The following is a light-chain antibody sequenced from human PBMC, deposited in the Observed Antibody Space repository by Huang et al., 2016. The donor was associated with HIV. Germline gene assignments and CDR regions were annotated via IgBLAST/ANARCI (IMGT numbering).Light chain of an antibody. CDR3: QQYDNVPIT. CDR2: AAS. CDR1: QDISTY. V-gene: IGKV1-33*01. J-gene: IGKJ5*01. Sequence: DIQMTQSPSSLSASVGDRVTITCQASQDISTYLNWYQQKPGKAPKVLIYAASNLETGVQSRFSGTGSGTSFSFTISRLQPEDVATYHCQQYDNVPITFGQGTRLDI.